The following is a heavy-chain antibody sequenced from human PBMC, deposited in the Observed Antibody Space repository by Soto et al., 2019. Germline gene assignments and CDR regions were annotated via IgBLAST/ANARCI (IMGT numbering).Heavy chain of an antibody. D-gene: IGHD2-2*01. CDR3: ARSPGIGNDGTSTRGRNIDY. CDR1: GVSISSGGYY. Sequence: SETLSLTCTVSGVSISSGGYYWGWIRQHPGKGLEWIGNIYHSGRTYYNPSLKSRVIMSVDTSKNQFSLRLNSVTAADTAVYYCARSPGIGNDGTSTRGRNIDYWGQGTLVTVSS. J-gene: IGHJ4*02. V-gene: IGHV4-31*03. CDR2: IYHSGRT.